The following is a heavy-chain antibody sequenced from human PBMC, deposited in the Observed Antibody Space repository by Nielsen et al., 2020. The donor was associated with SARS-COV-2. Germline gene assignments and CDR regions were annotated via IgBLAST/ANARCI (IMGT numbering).Heavy chain of an antibody. CDR3: ARQESGYYYGGNWFDP. Sequence: GGSLRLSCKGSGYSFTSYWIGWVRQMPGKGLEWMGIIYPGDSDTRYSPSFQGQVTISADKSISTAYLQWSSLKASDTAMYYCARQESGYYYGGNWFDPWGQGTLVTVSS. CDR1: GYSFTSYW. CDR2: IYPGDSDT. V-gene: IGHV5-51*01. J-gene: IGHJ5*02. D-gene: IGHD3-22*01.